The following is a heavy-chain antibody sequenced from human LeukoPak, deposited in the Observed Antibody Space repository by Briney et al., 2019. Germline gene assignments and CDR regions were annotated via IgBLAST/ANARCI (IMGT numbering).Heavy chain of an antibody. V-gene: IGHV3-23*01. CDR3: AKDRIYGDSSGYYMDV. Sequence: PGGSLRLSCAASGFTFSSYAMSWARQAPGKGLEWVSAISGSGGSTYYADSVKGRFTISGDNSKNTLYLQMNSLRAEDTAVYYCAKDRIYGDSSGYYMDVWGKGTTVTVSS. CDR2: ISGSGGST. D-gene: IGHD4-17*01. J-gene: IGHJ6*03. CDR1: GFTFSSYA.